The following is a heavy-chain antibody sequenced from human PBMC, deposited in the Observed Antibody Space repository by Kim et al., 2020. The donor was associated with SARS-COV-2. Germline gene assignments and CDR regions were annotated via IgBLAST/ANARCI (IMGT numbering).Heavy chain of an antibody. CDR3: TSLITA. V-gene: IGHV3-73*01. CDR1: GFTFSGSP. Sequence: GGSLRLSCAASGFTFSGSPIHWVRQAAGNGLEWVGRVGHKAHNYATTYGASVKGRFTISRDDSKNTAYLQMNSLKTEDTAVYYCTSLITAWGQGTLVTVSS. J-gene: IGHJ4*02. CDR2: VGHKAHNYAT. D-gene: IGHD6-25*01.